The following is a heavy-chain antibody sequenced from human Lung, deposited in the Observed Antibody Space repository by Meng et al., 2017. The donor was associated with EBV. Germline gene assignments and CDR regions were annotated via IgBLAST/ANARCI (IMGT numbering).Heavy chain of an antibody. CDR1: GYNFPGYY. Sequence: QVRLVPSGAEVRKPGASVTVSCKASGYNFPGYYIHWVRQAPGQGLEWMGRTNPNSGGTEYAQTLQGRVTMTTDTSTSTAYMELRSLRSDDTAVYYCARVEVGITSGDYWGQGTLVTVSS. D-gene: IGHD1-26*01. CDR3: ARVEVGITSGDY. V-gene: IGHV1-2*06. CDR2: TNPNSGGT. J-gene: IGHJ4*02.